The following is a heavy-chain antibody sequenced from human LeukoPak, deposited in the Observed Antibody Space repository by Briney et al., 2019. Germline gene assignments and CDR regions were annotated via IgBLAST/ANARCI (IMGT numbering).Heavy chain of an antibody. D-gene: IGHD7-27*01. V-gene: IGHV3-13*01. CDR1: GFIFSNHD. Sequence: GGSLRLSCAASGFIFSNHDVHWVRQPTGKRREWVSGIGIAGDTHYRDSVKGRFTISRENAENSLYLQMNSLSAGDAAVYYCARVGTRYLLTIDYWGQGTLVTVSS. J-gene: IGHJ4*02. CDR3: ARVGTRYLLTIDY. CDR2: IGIAGDT.